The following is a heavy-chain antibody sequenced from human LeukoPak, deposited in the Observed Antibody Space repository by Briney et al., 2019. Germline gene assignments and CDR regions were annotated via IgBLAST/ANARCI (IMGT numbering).Heavy chain of an antibody. Sequence: GGSLRLSCAASGFTFSSYEMNWVRQAPGKGLEWVSYISSSGSTIYYADSVKGRFTISRDNAKNSLYLQMNSLRAEDTAVYYCARNRPMVRGVIHYYYYYYMDVWGKGTTVTISS. J-gene: IGHJ6*03. CDR3: ARNRPMVRGVIHYYYYYYMDV. CDR1: GFTFSSYE. V-gene: IGHV3-48*03. CDR2: ISSSGSTI. D-gene: IGHD3-10*01.